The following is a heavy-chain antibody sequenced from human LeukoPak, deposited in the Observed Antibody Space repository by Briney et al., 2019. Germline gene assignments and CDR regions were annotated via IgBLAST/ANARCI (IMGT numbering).Heavy chain of an antibody. J-gene: IGHJ4*02. CDR3: AKHGYCSGISCFFDF. D-gene: IGHD2-2*03. CDR2: ISGSGPYT. Sequence: GGSLRLSCAASRFTFSSYAMSWVRQAPGKGLEWVSGISGSGPYTFYTDSVKGRFTISRDSSKNTLYLQMNSLRAEDTALYYCAKHGYCSGISCFFDFWGQGTLVTVSS. CDR1: RFTFSSYA. V-gene: IGHV3-23*01.